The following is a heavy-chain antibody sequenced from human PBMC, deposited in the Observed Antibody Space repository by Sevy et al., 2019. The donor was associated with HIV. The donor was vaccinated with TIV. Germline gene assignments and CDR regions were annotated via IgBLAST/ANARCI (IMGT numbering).Heavy chain of an antibody. D-gene: IGHD2-2*02. V-gene: IGHV1-2*02. CDR3: ASGGYCSSTSCYMGGYYYYGMDV. Sequence: ASVKVSCKASGYTFTGYYMHWVRQAPGQGLEWMGWINPNSGGTNYAQMFQGRVTMTRDTSISTAYMELSRLRSDDTAVYYCASGGYCSSTSCYMGGYYYYGMDVWGQGTTVTVSS. CDR1: GYTFTGYY. CDR2: INPNSGGT. J-gene: IGHJ6*02.